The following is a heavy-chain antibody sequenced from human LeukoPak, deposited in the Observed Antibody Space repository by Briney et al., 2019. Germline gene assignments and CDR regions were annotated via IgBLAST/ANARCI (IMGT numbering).Heavy chain of an antibody. Sequence: GGSLRLSCAASGFTFSSYVMHWVRQAPGKGLEWVTIIWFDGNNKYYADSVKGRFTISRDNSKNTLYLQMNSLRAEDTAVYYCASARPTSSWTAFDIWGQGTMVSVSS. J-gene: IGHJ3*02. CDR1: GFTFSSYV. CDR3: ASARPTSSWTAFDI. V-gene: IGHV3-33*01. CDR2: IWFDGNNK. D-gene: IGHD6-13*01.